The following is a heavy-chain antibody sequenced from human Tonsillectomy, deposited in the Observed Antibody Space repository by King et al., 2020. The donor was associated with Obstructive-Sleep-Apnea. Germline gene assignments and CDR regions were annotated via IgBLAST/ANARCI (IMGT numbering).Heavy chain of an antibody. Sequence: VQLLESGGGLVQPGGSLRLSCAASGFTFYSYSMNWVRQAPGKGLEWVSYISSSSSDIYYADSVKGRFTISRDNAKYSLSLQMSSLRAEDTAVYYCARDISFPLVGGTYYHYGMDVWGQGTTVTVSS. CDR2: ISSSSSDI. J-gene: IGHJ6*02. CDR1: GFTFYSYS. CDR3: ARDISFPLVGGTYYHYGMDV. D-gene: IGHD3-10*01. V-gene: IGHV3-48*04.